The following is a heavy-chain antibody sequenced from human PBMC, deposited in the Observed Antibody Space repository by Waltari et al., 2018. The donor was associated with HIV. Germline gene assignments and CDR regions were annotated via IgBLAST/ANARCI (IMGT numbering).Heavy chain of an antibody. V-gene: IGHV3-74*01. J-gene: IGHJ4*02. Sequence: EVQLVESGGGLVQPGGSLRLSCAASGFTFSSYWMHWVRQAPGKGLVVVSRINSDGSSTSYADSVKGRFTISRDNAKNTLYLQMNSLRAEDTAVYYCARAAGGDYGDYYFDYWGQGTLVTVSS. D-gene: IGHD4-17*01. CDR3: ARAAGGDYGDYYFDY. CDR2: INSDGSST. CDR1: GFTFSSYW.